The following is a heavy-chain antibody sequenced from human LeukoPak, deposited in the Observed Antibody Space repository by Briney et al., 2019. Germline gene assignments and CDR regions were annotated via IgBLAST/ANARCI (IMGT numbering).Heavy chain of an antibody. J-gene: IGHJ3*02. V-gene: IGHV1-24*01. CDR1: GYTLTELS. Sequence: ASVKVSCKVSGYTLTELSMHWVRQAPGKGLEWMGGLDPEDGETIYAQKFQGRVTMTEDTSTDTAYMELSSLRSEDTAVYYCATPASSSMGDAFDIWGQGTMVTVSS. CDR3: ATPASSSMGDAFDI. CDR2: LDPEDGET. D-gene: IGHD6-6*01.